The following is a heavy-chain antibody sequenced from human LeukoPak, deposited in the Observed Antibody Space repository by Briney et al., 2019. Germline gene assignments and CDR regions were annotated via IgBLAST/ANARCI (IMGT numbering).Heavy chain of an antibody. J-gene: IGHJ3*02. CDR3: VRHYDDYVAFHK. CDR1: GYTFTSYN. Sequence: GASVKVSCKASGYTFTSYNINWFRQAPGRGFEWLGFVSPHNGDTGYTQNFQGRVTMTRDTSINTAYMELSSLRSEDTAVYYCVRHYDDYVAFHKWGQGTMVSVSS. D-gene: IGHD4-17*01. V-gene: IGHV1-8*01. CDR2: VSPHNGDT.